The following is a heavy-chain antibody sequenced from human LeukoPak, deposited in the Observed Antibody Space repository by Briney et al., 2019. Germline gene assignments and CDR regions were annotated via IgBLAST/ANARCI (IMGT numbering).Heavy chain of an antibody. D-gene: IGHD3-10*01. CDR1: GFAFSSAW. V-gene: IGHV3-7*04. Sequence: PGGSLRLSCRDSGFAFSSAWLSWVRQAPGKGLEWVANIKQDGSEKYYVDSVKGRFTISRDNAKKSGYLQMNSLRAEDTAAYYCARAGDFGDLFDYWGQGAVVTVSS. CDR3: ARAGDFGDLFDY. J-gene: IGHJ4*02. CDR2: IKQDGSEK.